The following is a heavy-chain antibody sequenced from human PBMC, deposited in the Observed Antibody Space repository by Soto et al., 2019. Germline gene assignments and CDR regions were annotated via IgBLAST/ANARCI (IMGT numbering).Heavy chain of an antibody. V-gene: IGHV1-18*01. CDR2: ISAYNGNT. D-gene: IGHD4-4*01. CDR1: GYTFTSYG. Sequence: GASVKVSCKASGYTFTSYGISWVRQAPGQGLEWMGWISAYNGNTNYAQKLQGRVTMTTDTSTSTAYMELRSLRSDDTAVYYCARDREYSTYYYGMDVWGQGTTVTVYS. CDR3: ARDREYSTYYYGMDV. J-gene: IGHJ6*02.